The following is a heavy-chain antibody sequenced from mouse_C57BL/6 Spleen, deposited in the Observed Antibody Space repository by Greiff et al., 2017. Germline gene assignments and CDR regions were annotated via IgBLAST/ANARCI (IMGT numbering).Heavy chain of an antibody. J-gene: IGHJ4*01. Sequence: VLLQQPGAELVRPGSSVKLSCKASGYTFTSYWMHWVKQRPIQGLEWIGNIDPSDSDTHYTQKFKDKATLTVDKSSSTAYMQLRSPTSEDCAVYYCAREGPGAMDYWGQGTLVTVSA. CDR2: IDPSDSDT. CDR1: GYTFTSYW. CDR3: AREGPGAMDY. V-gene: IGHV1-52*01.